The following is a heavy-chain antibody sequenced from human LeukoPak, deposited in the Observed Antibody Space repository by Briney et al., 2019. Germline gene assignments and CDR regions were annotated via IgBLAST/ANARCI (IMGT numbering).Heavy chain of an antibody. J-gene: IGHJ6*03. V-gene: IGHV3-30*14. D-gene: IGHD3-10*01. CDR3: ARVRDGFGEYYYYYYMDV. CDR1: GFTFTGHS. CDR2: VANDEKTT. Sequence: GGSLRLSCVASGFTFTGHSMHWVRQAPGKGLEWVAVVANDEKTTFYADSLKGRFTISRDNSKNTLYLQMNSLRAEDTAVYYCARVRDGFGEYYYYYYMDVWGKGTTVTISS.